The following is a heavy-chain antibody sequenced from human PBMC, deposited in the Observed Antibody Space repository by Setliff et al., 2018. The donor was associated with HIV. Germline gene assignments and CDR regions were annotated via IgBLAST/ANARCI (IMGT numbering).Heavy chain of an antibody. Sequence: ASVKVSCKASGYTFTSYGITWARQAPGQGLEWMGWISAYNGNTNYAQKLQGRVTMTTDTSTSTAYMELRSLRSDDTAVYYCAREIAVARNWFDPWGQGTQVTVSS. J-gene: IGHJ5*02. CDR2: ISAYNGNT. CDR1: GYTFTSYG. D-gene: IGHD6-19*01. CDR3: AREIAVARNWFDP. V-gene: IGHV1-18*01.